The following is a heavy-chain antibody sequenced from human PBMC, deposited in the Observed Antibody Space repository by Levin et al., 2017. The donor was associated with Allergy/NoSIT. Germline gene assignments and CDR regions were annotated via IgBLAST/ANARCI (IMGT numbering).Heavy chain of an antibody. V-gene: IGHV3-11*03. CDR2: ISASGYYT. Sequence: PGGSLRLSCTASGFTFSDYYMNWIRQVPGKGLEWVSYISASGYYTDYADSVKGRFTVSRDNAKNSLFLQMNNLRAEDTAVYYWAKKGFTLTTGSDYWGQGTLVTVAA. CDR3: AKKGFTLTTGSDY. CDR1: GFTFSDYY. J-gene: IGHJ4*02. D-gene: IGHD3-10*01.